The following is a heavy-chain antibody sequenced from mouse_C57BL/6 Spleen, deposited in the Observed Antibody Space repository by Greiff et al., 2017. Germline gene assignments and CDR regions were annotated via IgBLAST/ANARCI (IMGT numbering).Heavy chain of an antibody. CDR1: GYTFTNYW. V-gene: IGHV1-63*01. J-gene: IGHJ2*01. CDR2: IYPGGGYT. Sequence: QVQLKESGAELVRPGTSVKMSCKASGYTFTNYWIGWAKQRPGHGLEWIGDIYPGGGYTNYNEKFKGKATLTADKSSSTAYMQFSSLTSEDSAIYYCARSLTGPFDCWGQGTTRTVSS. CDR3: ARSLTGPFDC. D-gene: IGHD4-1*01.